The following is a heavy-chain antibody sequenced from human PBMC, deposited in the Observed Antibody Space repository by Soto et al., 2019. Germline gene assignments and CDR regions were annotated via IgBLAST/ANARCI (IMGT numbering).Heavy chain of an antibody. CDR2: INHSGST. CDR3: ARDRYDFWSGYSPPYGMDV. D-gene: IGHD3-3*01. Sequence: PSETLSLTCAVYGGSFSGYYWTWIRQPPGTGLEWIGEINHSGSTNYNPSLKSRVTISVDTSKNQFSLKLSSVTAADTAVYYCARDRYDFWSGYSPPYGMDVWGQGTTVTVSS. CDR1: GGSFSGYY. J-gene: IGHJ6*02. V-gene: IGHV4-34*01.